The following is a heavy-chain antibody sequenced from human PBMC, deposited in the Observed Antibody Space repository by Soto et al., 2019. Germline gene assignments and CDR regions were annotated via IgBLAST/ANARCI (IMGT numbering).Heavy chain of an antibody. V-gene: IGHV4-30-4*01. CDR3: ARGVTVFGLVSRFWFDP. CDR2: IYNSGIT. J-gene: IGHJ5*02. CDR1: GGSISSGDYS. D-gene: IGHD3-3*01. Sequence: SQTLSLTCTVSGGSISSGDYSWSWVRQSPGKGLEWIGHIYNSGITYYNPSLKSRVVISIDTSRNQFSLRLNSLTAADRAVYFCARGVTVFGLVSRFWFDPWGQGSVVTVSS.